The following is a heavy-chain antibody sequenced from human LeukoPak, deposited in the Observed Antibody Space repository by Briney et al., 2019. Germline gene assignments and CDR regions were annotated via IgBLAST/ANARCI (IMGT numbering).Heavy chain of an antibody. Sequence: GGSLRLSCAASGFTFSSYGIHWARQAPGKGLEWVASMCGTAGCTFYPDSVKGRFTISRDNSKNVLYLRMNSLTAEDTAIYYCAKDRPNFHENSGHYYRRDGDSWGQGTLVTVSS. D-gene: IGHD3-22*01. V-gene: IGHV3-23*01. CDR3: AKDRPNFHENSGHYYRRDGDS. CDR2: MCGTAGCT. J-gene: IGHJ5*01. CDR1: GFTFSSYG.